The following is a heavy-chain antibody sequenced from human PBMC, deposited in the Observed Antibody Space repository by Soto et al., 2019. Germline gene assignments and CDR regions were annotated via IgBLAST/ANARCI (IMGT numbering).Heavy chain of an antibody. CDR3: ARSDILTGYSYRYFDY. D-gene: IGHD3-9*01. J-gene: IGHJ4*02. CDR2: MTTSTNYI. CDR1: GFTFSAYS. V-gene: IGHV3-21*01. Sequence: GGSLRLSCAASGFTFSAYSMNWVRQAPGRGLEWVSSMTTSTNYIYYADSVKGRFTISRENTKNSLYLQMNSLRAEDTAVYYCARSDILTGYSYRYFDYWSQGTLVTVSS.